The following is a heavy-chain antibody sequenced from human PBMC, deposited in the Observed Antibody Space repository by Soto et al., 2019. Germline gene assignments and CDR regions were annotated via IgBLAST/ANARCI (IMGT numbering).Heavy chain of an antibody. CDR3: AKLGIYYGLGSFYGLDS. Sequence: QVQLVESGGGVVQPGRSLRLSCAASGFIFSSYGMHWVRQAPGKGLEWVAVISYDGSNQYYADSVKGRFTISRDSSRNTVYLQMNSLRAEDTAVYHCAKLGIYYGLGSFYGLDSWGQGTLVTVSS. CDR1: GFIFSSYG. J-gene: IGHJ5*01. V-gene: IGHV3-30*18. CDR2: ISYDGSNQ. D-gene: IGHD3-10*01.